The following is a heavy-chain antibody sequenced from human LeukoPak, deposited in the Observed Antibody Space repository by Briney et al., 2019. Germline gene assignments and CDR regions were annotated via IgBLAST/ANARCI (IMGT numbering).Heavy chain of an antibody. V-gene: IGHV4-34*01. CDR1: GGSFSGYY. D-gene: IGHD6-6*01. CDR3: ARGVSVQN. J-gene: IGHJ4*02. Sequence: SETLSLTCAVYGGSFSGYYWSWIRQSPGKGLEWIGEISHSGSTYYNPSLKSRVTISLDTSKNHFSLKLTSVTAADTAVYYCARGVSVQNWGQGTLVTVSS. CDR2: ISHSGST.